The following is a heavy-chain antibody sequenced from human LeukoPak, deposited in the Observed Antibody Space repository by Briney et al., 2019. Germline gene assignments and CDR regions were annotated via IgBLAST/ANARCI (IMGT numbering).Heavy chain of an antibody. D-gene: IGHD1-1*01. J-gene: IGHJ4*02. CDR2: ISSSGSTI. V-gene: IGHV3-48*03. Sequence: PGGSPRLSWAASGFTFSSYEVNWVRQAPGEGLEWVSYISSSGSTIYYADSVKGRFTISRDNAKNLLYLQMDSLRVEDTAIYYCARDPRTVRIWGQGTLVTVSS. CDR1: GFTFSSYE. CDR3: ARDPRTVRI.